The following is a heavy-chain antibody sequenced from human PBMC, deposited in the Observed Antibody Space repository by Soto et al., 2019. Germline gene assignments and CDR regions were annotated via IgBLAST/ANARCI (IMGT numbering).Heavy chain of an antibody. CDR3: AKDLSGGSPIEQGMDV. J-gene: IGHJ6*02. CDR1: GFTFSSYA. D-gene: IGHD1-26*01. CDR2: ISGSGGST. V-gene: IGHV3-23*01. Sequence: EVQLLESGGGLVQPGGSLRLSCAASGFTFSSYAMSWVRQAPGKGLEWVSAISGSGGSTYYADSVKGRFTISRDNPKNTLYLQMNSLRAEDTAVYYCAKDLSGGSPIEQGMDVWGQGTTVTVSS.